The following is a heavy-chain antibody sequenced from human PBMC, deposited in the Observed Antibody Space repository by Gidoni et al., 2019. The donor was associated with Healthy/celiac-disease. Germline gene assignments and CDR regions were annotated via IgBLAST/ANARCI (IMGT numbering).Heavy chain of an antibody. D-gene: IGHD4-17*01. Sequence: QVQLVQSGAEVKKPGASVKVSCKASGYTFTGYYMHWVRQAPGQGLEWMGWINPNSGGTNYAQKFQGRVTMTRDTSISTAYMELSRLRSDDTAVYYCAREYRGSGYDTQDYGDYLLNYYYGMDAWGQGTTVTVSS. J-gene: IGHJ6*02. CDR3: AREYRGSGYDTQDYGDYLLNYYYGMDA. V-gene: IGHV1-2*02. CDR2: INPNSGGT. CDR1: GYTFTGYY.